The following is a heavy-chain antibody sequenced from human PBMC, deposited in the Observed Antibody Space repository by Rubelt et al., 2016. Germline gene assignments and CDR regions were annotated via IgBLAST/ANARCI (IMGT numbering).Heavy chain of an antibody. CDR1: GYTLTELS. J-gene: IGHJ4*02. Sequence: QVQLVQSGAEVKKPGASVKVSCKVSGYTLTELSMHWVRQAPGKGLEWMGWMNPNSGNTGYAQKFQGRVTMTRNTSISTAYMELSSLRSEDTAVYYCAIWYSVFEDYWGQGTLVTVSS. V-gene: IGHV1-8*01. D-gene: IGHD5/OR15-5a*01. CDR3: AIWYSVFEDY. CDR2: MNPNSGNT.